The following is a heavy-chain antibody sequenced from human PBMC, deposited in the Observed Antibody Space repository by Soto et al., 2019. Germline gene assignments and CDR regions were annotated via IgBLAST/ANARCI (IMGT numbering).Heavy chain of an antibody. D-gene: IGHD4-4*01. J-gene: IGHJ4*02. CDR3: ARDYSNNDWSFDY. Sequence: PSETLSLTCTVSGGSIGSSSYYWGWVRQPPGKGLEWIASIYYTGSAYYNPSLKSRVTISVDTSKNQFSLKLSSVTAADTAVYYCARDYSNNDWSFDYWGQGTLVTVSS. CDR2: IYYTGSA. V-gene: IGHV4-39*02. CDR1: GGSIGSSSYY.